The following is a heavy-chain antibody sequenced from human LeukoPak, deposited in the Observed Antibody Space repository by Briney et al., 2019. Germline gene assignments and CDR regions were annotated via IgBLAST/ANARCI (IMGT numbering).Heavy chain of an antibody. CDR3: ARQKDSRGWYYFDY. V-gene: IGHV4-31*03. D-gene: IGHD6-19*01. J-gene: IGHJ4*02. CDR2: IYYSGSA. Sequence: SQTLSLTCTVSGGSISSGGYYWSWLRRHPGRGLEWIGYIYYSGSAYYNPSLKSRVTISVDTSKNQFSLKLSSVTAADTAVYYRARQKDSRGWYYFDYWGQGTLVTVSS. CDR1: GGSISSGGYY.